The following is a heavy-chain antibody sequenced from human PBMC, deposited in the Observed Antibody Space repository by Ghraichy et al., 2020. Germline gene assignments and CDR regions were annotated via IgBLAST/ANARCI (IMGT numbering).Heavy chain of an antibody. D-gene: IGHD1-26*01. CDR1: GGSFSGYY. V-gene: IGHV4-34*01. J-gene: IGHJ6*03. CDR3: ARGSGIVPGVMGYFFYYMDV. CDR2: TNHRGTT. Sequence: SETLSLTCAVYGGSFSGYYWSWIRQSPGKGLECIGDTNHRGTTTYNPSLRSRVTILLDASKNQLSLKLASVTAADTAVYYCARGSGIVPGVMGYFFYYMDVWGTGTPVTVSS.